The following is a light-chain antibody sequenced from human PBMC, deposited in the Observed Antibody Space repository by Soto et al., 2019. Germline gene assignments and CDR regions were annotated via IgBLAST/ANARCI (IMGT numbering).Light chain of an antibody. CDR2: DTS. CDR3: LQLATWPWT. J-gene: IGKJ1*01. Sequence: IVLTQSPATLSFSPGEEATLSCRASQSIAIYLAWYQQKSGQSPRLLIYDTSNRSPGIPDRFSGSASGTDFTLTISSLDPEDFAVYYCLQLATWPWTFGQGTAVEIK. V-gene: IGKV3-11*01. CDR1: QSIAIY.